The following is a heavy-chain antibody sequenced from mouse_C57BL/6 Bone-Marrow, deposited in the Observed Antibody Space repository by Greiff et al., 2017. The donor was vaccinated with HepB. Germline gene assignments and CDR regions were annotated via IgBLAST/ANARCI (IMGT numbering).Heavy chain of an antibody. CDR2: INPSSGYT. D-gene: IGHD2-3*01. CDR3: ARSIYDSYYWYYIDY. V-gene: IGHV1-4*01. CDR1: GYTFTSYT. J-gene: IGHJ2*01. Sequence: QVQLQQSGAELARPGASVKMSCKASGYTFTSYTMHWVKQRPGQGLEWIGYINPSSGYTQYNQKFKDKATLTADKSSSTAYMQLCSLTSEDSAVYYWARSIYDSYYWYYIDYWGQGTTLTVSS.